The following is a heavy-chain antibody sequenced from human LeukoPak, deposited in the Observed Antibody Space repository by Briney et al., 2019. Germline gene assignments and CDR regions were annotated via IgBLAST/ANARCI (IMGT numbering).Heavy chain of an antibody. CDR1: GFTFSSYA. J-gene: IGHJ4*02. CDR2: ISGSGDNA. CDR3: AKDRSGGY. V-gene: IGHV3-23*01. D-gene: IGHD3-10*01. Sequence: GGSLRLSCAASGFTFSSYAMTWVRQAPGKGLEWVSTISGSGDNAYYADSVEGRFTISRDNSKNTLYLQMNSLRAEDTAVYYCAKDRSGGYWGQGTLVTVSS.